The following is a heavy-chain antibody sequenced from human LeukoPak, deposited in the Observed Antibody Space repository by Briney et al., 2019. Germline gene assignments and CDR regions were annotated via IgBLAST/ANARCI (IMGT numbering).Heavy chain of an antibody. J-gene: IGHJ4*02. CDR3: ASCGGSGSPWDPFDY. D-gene: IGHD3-10*01. CDR2: IKQDGSEK. V-gene: IGHV3-7*01. CDR1: GFTFSSYW. Sequence: GGSLRLSCAASGFTFSSYWMSWVRQAPGKGLEWVANIKQDGSEKYYVDSVKGRFTISRDNARNSLYLQMNSLRAEDTAVYYCASCGGSGSPWDPFDYWGQGTLVTVSS.